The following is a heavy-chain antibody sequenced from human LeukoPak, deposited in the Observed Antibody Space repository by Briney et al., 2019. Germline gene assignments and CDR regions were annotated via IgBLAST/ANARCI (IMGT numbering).Heavy chain of an antibody. Sequence: SETLSLTCTVSGGSISSYYWSWIRQPPGKGLEWIGYIYYSGSTNYNPSLKSRVTISVDTSKNQFSLKLSSVTAADTAVYYCARDGGGGYYYGSSGYYYRDYYFDYWGQGTLVTVSS. D-gene: IGHD3-22*01. CDR2: IYYSGST. CDR1: GGSISSYY. V-gene: IGHV4-59*01. CDR3: ARDGGGGYYYGSSGYYYRDYYFDY. J-gene: IGHJ4*02.